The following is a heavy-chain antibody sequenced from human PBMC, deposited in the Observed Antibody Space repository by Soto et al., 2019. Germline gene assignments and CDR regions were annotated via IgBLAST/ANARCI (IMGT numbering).Heavy chain of an antibody. J-gene: IGHJ5*02. CDR1: GGSISSSRSY. V-gene: IGHV4-39*01. CDR2: IFYAGNT. CDR3: ARQAAAPGIDLWFDP. Sequence: QLQLQESGPGLVKPSETLSLTCNVSGGSISSSRSYWAWFRQPPGKELEWIANIFYAGNTYYNPSLKIRVTLPVDASKNQVALKLDSVTAADTAVYYCARQAAAPGIDLWFDPWGQGTLVTVSS. D-gene: IGHD6-13*01.